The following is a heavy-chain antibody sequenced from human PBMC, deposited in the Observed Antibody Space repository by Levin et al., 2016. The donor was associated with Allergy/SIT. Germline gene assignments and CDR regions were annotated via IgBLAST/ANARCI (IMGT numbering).Heavy chain of an antibody. CDR3: ARDFSTSVGGISY. D-gene: IGHD6-19*01. V-gene: IGHV3-33*01. J-gene: IGHJ4*02. CDR2: IWYDGSNK. Sequence: WIRQPPGKGLEWVAVIWYDGSNKYYADSVKGRFTISRDNSRNTLYLQMNSLRAEDTAVYYCARDFSTSVGGISYWGQGTLVTVSS.